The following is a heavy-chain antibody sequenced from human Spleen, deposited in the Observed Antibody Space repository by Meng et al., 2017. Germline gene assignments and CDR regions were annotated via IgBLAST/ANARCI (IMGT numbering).Heavy chain of an antibody. Sequence: ISFNEPGPPLVKPTQTLTLACTFSGFSIITSGVGVGWIRQPPGKALEWLALIYWDDDKRYSPSLKSRLTITKDTSKNQVVLTMTNMDPVDTATYYCAHMSRYSYDVPFDYWGQGTLVTVSS. CDR2: IYWDDDK. CDR3: AHMSRYSYDVPFDY. CDR1: GFSIITSGVG. D-gene: IGHD5-18*01. V-gene: IGHV2-5*02. J-gene: IGHJ4*02.